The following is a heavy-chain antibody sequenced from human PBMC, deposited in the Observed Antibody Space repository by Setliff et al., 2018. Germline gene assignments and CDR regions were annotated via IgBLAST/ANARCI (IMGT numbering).Heavy chain of an antibody. CDR1: GFTFSNYG. CDR2: ISTSSTII. J-gene: IGHJ6*03. CDR3: ARLALTGYDSSGYYYALDYYYYLDV. Sequence: GGSLRLSCVTSGFTFSNYGMTWVRRAPGKGLEWISYISTSSTIIYYADSVKGRFPISRDNANHSLHLQMNSLRAEDTAVYYCARLALTGYDSSGYYYALDYYYYLDVWGKGTTVTVSS. D-gene: IGHD3-22*01. V-gene: IGHV3-48*01.